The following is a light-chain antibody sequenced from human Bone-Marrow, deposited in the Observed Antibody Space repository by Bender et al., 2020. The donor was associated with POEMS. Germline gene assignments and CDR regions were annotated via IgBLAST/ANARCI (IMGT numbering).Light chain of an antibody. V-gene: IGLV1-44*01. CDR1: SSNIGAHA. J-gene: IGLJ3*02. Sequence: QSVLTQPPSASGTPGQRVTISCSGGSSNIGAHAVICYQHLPWAAPKLLIYSGHRRPSEVPDRFSGSRSGTSASLAISGLQSEDEADYYCAVWDDSLNGWVFGGGTKLTVL. CDR2: SGH. CDR3: AVWDDSLNGWV.